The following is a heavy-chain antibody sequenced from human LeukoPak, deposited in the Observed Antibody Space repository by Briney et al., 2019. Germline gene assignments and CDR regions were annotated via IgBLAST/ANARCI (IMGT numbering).Heavy chain of an antibody. J-gene: IGHJ4*02. D-gene: IGHD3-10*01. CDR1: AFTFNTFD. V-gene: IGHV3-30*02. CDR3: AKGGTTMVRGVIYY. Sequence: GGSLRLSCSVSAFTFNTFDNFAMNWVRQAPGKGLEWVAFIRYDGSNKYYADSVKGRFTISRDNSKNTLYLQMNSLRAEDTAVYYCAKGGTTMVRGVIYYWGQGTLVTVSS. CDR2: IRYDGSNK.